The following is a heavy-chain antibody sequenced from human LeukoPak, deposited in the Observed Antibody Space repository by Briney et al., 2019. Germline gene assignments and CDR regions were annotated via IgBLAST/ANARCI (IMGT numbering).Heavy chain of an antibody. V-gene: IGHV4-59*01. CDR3: ARKNVGVVPAAIRWFDP. CDR2: IQYSGNT. D-gene: IGHD2-2*01. Sequence: SETLSLTCTMSGGSISTYYWSWIRQSPGKGLEWIGFIQYSGNTKSNPSLKGRVTISLDMSKNQFSLKLSSVTAADTAVYYCARKNVGVVPAAIRWFDPWGQGTLVTVSS. CDR1: GGSISTYY. J-gene: IGHJ5*02.